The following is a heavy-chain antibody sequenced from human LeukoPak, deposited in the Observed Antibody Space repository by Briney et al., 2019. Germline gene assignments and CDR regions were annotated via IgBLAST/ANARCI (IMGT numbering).Heavy chain of an antibody. J-gene: IGHJ4*02. V-gene: IGHV3-48*04. CDR3: ARSLCYDTCSSFDN. CDR2: ISATSGTI. D-gene: IGHD3-22*01. CDR1: GFTFSDYG. Sequence: PGGSLRLSCAASGFTFSDYGMNWVRQAPGKGLEWVAYISATSGTIYYADSVKGRFTVSRDNAKSSLFLQMTRLTAADTAIHYCARSLCYDTCSSFDNWGQGTLVTVSS.